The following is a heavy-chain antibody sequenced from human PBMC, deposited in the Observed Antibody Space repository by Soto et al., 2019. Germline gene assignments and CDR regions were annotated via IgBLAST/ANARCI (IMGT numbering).Heavy chain of an antibody. Sequence: EVQVVESGGGLVKPGASLRLSCVVSGLTFSDAWVSWVRQAPGKGLEWLGRIKNRGTTDYPAPVKGRFIISRDDSKNTLYLQMNSLKSEDTAVYYCSGNADVYHGMLVWGQGTTVTVSS. J-gene: IGHJ6*02. CDR1: GLTFSDAW. CDR2: IKNRGTT. D-gene: IGHD1-1*01. V-gene: IGHV3-15*01. CDR3: SGNADVYHGMLV.